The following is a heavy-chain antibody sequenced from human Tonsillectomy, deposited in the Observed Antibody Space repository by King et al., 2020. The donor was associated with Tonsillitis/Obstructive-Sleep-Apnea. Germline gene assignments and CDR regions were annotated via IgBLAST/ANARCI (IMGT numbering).Heavy chain of an antibody. CDR2: ISGSGGST. J-gene: IGHJ6*02. V-gene: IGHV3-23*04. CDR3: AKEKGSRSYYCDGMDV. Sequence: VQLVESGGGLVQPGGSLRLSCAASGFTFSSYAMSWVRQAPGKGLEWVSAISGSGGSTYYADSVKGRFTISRDNSKNTLYLQMNSLRAEDTAVYYCAKEKGSRSYYCDGMDVWGQGTTVTVSS. D-gene: IGHD1-26*01. CDR1: GFTFSSYA.